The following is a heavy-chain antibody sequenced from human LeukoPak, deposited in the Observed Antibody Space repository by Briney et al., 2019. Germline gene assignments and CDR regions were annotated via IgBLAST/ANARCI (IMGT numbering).Heavy chain of an antibody. CDR3: ARVVKYRSGPLTDLLPYYFDY. D-gene: IGHD6-19*01. CDR1: GYTFTSYA. V-gene: IGHV1-3*03. Sequence: ASVRVSCKASGYTFTSYAMHWVRQAPGQRLEWMGWINAGNGNTKYSQEFQGRVTITRDTSASTAYMELSSLRSEDMAVYYCARVVKYRSGPLTDLLPYYFDYWGQGTLVTVSS. J-gene: IGHJ4*02. CDR2: INAGNGNT.